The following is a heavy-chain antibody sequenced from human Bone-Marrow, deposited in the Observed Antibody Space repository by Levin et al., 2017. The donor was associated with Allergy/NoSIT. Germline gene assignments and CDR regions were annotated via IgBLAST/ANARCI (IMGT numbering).Heavy chain of an antibody. J-gene: IGHJ1*01. CDR3: ANRITGAATGSFQY. Sequence: GGSLRLSCAASGFTFRTYAMSWLRQAPGKGLEWVSAIGSGGTTYYADSVKGRFTISRDNSKNTLYLQMNSLRAEDTAVYYCANRITGAATGSFQYWGQGTLVTVSS. CDR1: GFTFRTYA. CDR2: IGSGGTT. V-gene: IGHV3-23*01. D-gene: IGHD6-19*01.